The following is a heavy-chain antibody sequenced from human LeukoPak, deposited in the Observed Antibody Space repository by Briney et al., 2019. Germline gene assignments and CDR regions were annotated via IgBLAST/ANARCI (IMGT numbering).Heavy chain of an antibody. CDR3: ARTRYQWLVDYYFDY. J-gene: IGHJ4*02. CDR2: IYYSGST. CDR1: GGSISSYY. D-gene: IGHD6-19*01. Sequence: SETLSLTCTVSGGSISSYYWSWIRQPPGKGLEWIGYIYYSGSTNYNPSLKSRVTISVDTFKNQFSLKLSSVTAADTAVYYCARTRYQWLVDYYFDYWGQGTLVTVSS. V-gene: IGHV4-59*01.